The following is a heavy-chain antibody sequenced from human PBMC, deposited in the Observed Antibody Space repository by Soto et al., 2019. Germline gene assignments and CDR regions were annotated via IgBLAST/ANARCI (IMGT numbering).Heavy chain of an antibody. CDR2: IYHSGST. V-gene: IGHV4-30-2*01. Sequence: QLQLQESGSGLVKPSQTLSLTCAVSGGSISSGGYSWSWIRQPPGKGLEWIGYIYHSGSTYYNPSRKSRVPRSVDRSKDQFSLKLSSVTAADTAVYYCARATVTRVDYWGQGTLVTVSS. J-gene: IGHJ4*02. CDR1: GGSISSGGYS. D-gene: IGHD4-17*01. CDR3: ARATVTRVDY.